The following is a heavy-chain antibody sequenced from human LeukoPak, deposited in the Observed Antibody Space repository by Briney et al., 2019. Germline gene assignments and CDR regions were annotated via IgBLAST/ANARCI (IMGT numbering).Heavy chain of an antibody. J-gene: IGHJ4*02. CDR3: ASETYYYGSGSYYKGQF. D-gene: IGHD3-10*01. Sequence: GGSLSLSCASSGFTFSRYRMHWARPPPGKGLVWVSCIFRYGCNTVYPDSVSGRLTIYRDNAKNTLYLQINSLRAEETAVYYCASETYYYGSGSYYKGQFWGQGTLVTVSS. CDR2: IFRYGCNT. CDR1: GFTFSRYR. V-gene: IGHV3-74*01.